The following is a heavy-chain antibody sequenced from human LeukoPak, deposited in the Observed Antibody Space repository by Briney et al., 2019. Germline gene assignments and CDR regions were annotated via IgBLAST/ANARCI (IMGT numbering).Heavy chain of an antibody. CDR3: AHSPKDDYYDSSGRGWEFDY. CDR2: IYWDDDK. V-gene: IGHV2-5*02. D-gene: IGHD3-22*01. CDR1: GFSLSTSGVG. Sequence: SGPTLVKPTQTLTLTCTFSGFSLSTSGVGVGWIRQPPGKALEWLALIYWDDDKRYSPSLKSRLTITKDTSKNQVVLTMTNMDPVDTATYYCAHSPKDDYYDSSGRGWEFDYWGQGTLVTVSS. J-gene: IGHJ4*02.